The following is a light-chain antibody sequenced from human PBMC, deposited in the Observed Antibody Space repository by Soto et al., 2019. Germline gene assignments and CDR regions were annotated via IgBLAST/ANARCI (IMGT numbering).Light chain of an antibody. CDR1: QSVSNSQ. CDR2: GAS. J-gene: IGKJ4*01. Sequence: EIVLAQSPGTLSLPPGERATLSCRASQSVSNSQLAWYQQKPGQAPRLLIYGASSRAPGIPGRFSGSGSGTDFTLSINRLEPEDFAVYYCQQYARSPLTFGGGTKIEIK. V-gene: IGKV3-20*01. CDR3: QQYARSPLT.